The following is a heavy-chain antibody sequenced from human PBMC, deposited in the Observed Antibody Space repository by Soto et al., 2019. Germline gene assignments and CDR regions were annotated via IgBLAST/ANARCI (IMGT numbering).Heavy chain of an antibody. V-gene: IGHV4-30-2*01. CDR2: IFHNGGT. Sequence: QIHLQESGSGPVKPSQTLSLTCAVSGYSISSGAYYWSWIRQPQGKGLEWIGYIFHNGGTYYNPSLESRITISLDRSKNQFSLKVSAVTAADTALYYCARLDGYNSFDFWGQGTLVTVSS. CDR3: ARLDGYNSFDF. CDR1: GYSISSGAYY. D-gene: IGHD5-12*01. J-gene: IGHJ4*02.